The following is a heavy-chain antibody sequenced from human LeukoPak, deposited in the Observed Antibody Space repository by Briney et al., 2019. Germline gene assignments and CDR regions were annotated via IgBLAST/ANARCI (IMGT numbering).Heavy chain of an antibody. D-gene: IGHD2-21*01. Sequence: GGSLRLSCAASGFTFSTYTMTWVRQAPGKGLEWVSVISSGGTTTFYADSVRGRFTISRDNSKTTLYLQMNTLRAEDTAVYYCSGGPAGKGFVVDWGQGTLVTVSS. CDR2: ISSGGTTT. V-gene: IGHV3-23*01. J-gene: IGHJ4*02. CDR1: GFTFSTYT. CDR3: SGGPAGKGFVVD.